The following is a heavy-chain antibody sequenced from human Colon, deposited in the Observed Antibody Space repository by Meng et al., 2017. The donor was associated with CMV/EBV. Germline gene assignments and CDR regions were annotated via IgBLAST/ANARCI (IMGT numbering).Heavy chain of an antibody. CDR1: GFSISRDYY. CDR3: AGERTLGATDY. Sequence: GSLRLSCSVSGFSISRDYYWDWVRQPPGKEPEWIGSIYYRGSTHYNPSLKSRVTISPDTSKNQFSLKLRSLTAADTAVYFCAGERTLGATDYWGQGTLVTVSS. J-gene: IGHJ4*02. D-gene: IGHD1-26*01. V-gene: IGHV4-38-2*02. CDR2: IYYRGST.